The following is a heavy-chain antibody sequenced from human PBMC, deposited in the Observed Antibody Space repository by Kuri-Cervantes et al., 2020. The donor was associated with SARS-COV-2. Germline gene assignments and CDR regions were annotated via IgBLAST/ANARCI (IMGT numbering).Heavy chain of an antibody. CDR3: ARATAGSLRYFDY. CDR1: GGSFSGYY. V-gene: IGHV4-34*01. J-gene: IGHJ4*02. CDR2: INHSGST. Sequence: SETLSLTCAVYGGSFSGYYRSWIRQPPGKGLEWIGEINHSGSTNYNPSLKSRVTISVDTSKNQFSLNLSSVTAADTAVYYCARATAGSLRYFDYWGQGTLVTVSS. D-gene: IGHD6-13*01.